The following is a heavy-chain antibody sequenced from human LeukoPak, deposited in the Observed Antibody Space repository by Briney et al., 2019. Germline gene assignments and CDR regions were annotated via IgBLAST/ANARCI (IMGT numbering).Heavy chain of an antibody. Sequence: PSETLSLTCTVSGGSISSSSYYWGWIRQPPGKGLEWIGSIYYSGSTYYNPSLKSRVTISVDTSKNQFSLKLSSVTAADTAVYYCARLGPTGDLDEYYFDYWGQGTLVTVSS. D-gene: IGHD7-27*01. CDR1: GGSISSSSYY. CDR2: IYYSGST. CDR3: ARLGPTGDLDEYYFDY. V-gene: IGHV4-39*01. J-gene: IGHJ4*02.